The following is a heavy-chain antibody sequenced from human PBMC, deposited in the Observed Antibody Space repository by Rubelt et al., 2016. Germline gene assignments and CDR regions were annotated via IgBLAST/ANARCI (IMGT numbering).Heavy chain of an antibody. Sequence: QVQLVQSGAEVKKPGASVKVSCKASGYTFTGYYMHWVRQAPGQGLEWMGWINPNSGGTNYAQRVQGRGTMTRETASSAAYMGVSRLRSEDTAVDYCARFASGGDSSGYLFDYWGQGTLVTVSS. J-gene: IGHJ4*02. V-gene: IGHV1-2*02. CDR3: ARFASGGDSSGYLFDY. D-gene: IGHD3-22*01. CDR2: INPNSGGT. CDR1: GYTFTGYY.